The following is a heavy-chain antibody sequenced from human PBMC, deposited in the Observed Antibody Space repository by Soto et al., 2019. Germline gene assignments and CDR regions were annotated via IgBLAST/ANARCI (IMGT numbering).Heavy chain of an antibody. CDR2: ISSSSSTI. Sequence: GGSLRLSCAASGFTFSSYSMNWVRQAPGKGLEWVSYISSSSSTIYYADSVKGRVTITRDTSASTAYMELSSLRSEDTAVYYCAREEVTDCTNGVCYYGSMDVWGQGTTVTVSS. J-gene: IGHJ6*02. D-gene: IGHD2-8*01. CDR1: GFTFSSYS. CDR3: AREEVTDCTNGVCYYGSMDV. V-gene: IGHV3-48*01.